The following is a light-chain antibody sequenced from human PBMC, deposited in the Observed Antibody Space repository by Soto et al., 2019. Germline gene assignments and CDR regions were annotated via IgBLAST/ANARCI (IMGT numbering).Light chain of an antibody. V-gene: IGLV1-44*01. CDR1: NSNIGSDI. Sequence: QSVLTQPPSASGTPGQRATISCCGSNSNIGSDIVNCYQLLPGAAPEVLINTTNQRPSGVPERFSGSKSGTSASQAISGLQSEDEANSSCATWDGGLSGPFVFGTGTKVTV. CDR2: TTN. J-gene: IGLJ1*01. CDR3: ATWDGGLSGPFV.